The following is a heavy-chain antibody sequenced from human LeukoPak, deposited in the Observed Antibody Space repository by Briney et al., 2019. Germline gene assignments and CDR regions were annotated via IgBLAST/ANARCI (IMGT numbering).Heavy chain of an antibody. J-gene: IGHJ5*02. Sequence: SETLSLTCTVSGVSISSSNPYWGWIRQPPGKGLEWIGSMYYSGSTYHNPSLKSRVTIFVDTSKNQFSLKLTSVTAADTAVYYCARRVTTVTRGSWFDPWGQGTLVTVSS. CDR2: MYYSGST. CDR3: ARRVTTVTRGSWFDP. D-gene: IGHD4-17*01. CDR1: GVSISSSNPY. V-gene: IGHV4-39*01.